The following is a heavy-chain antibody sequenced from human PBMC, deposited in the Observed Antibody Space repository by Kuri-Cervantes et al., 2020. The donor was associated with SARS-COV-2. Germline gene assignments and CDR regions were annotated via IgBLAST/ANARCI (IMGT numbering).Heavy chain of an antibody. J-gene: IGHJ4*02. CDR2: IYYSGST. CDR3: ARLYSSGGNFDY. CDR1: GGSISSSSYY. D-gene: IGHD6-19*01. V-gene: IGHV4-39*01. Sequence: GSLRLSCTVSGGSISSSSYYWGWIRPPPGKGLEWIGSIYYSGSTYYNPSLKSRVTIPVDTSKNQFSLKLSSVTAADTAVYYCARLYSSGGNFDYWGQGTLVTVSS.